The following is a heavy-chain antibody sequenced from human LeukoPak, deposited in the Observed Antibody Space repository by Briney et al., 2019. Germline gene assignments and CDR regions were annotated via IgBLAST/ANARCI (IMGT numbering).Heavy chain of an antibody. J-gene: IGHJ1*01. V-gene: IGHV1-8*03. CDR1: GYTFTSYD. D-gene: IGHD4-17*01. CDR2: INPNSGKT. Sequence: GASVKVSCKASGYTFTSYDINWVRQAAGQGLEWMGLINPNSGKTVYAQKFEGRVTITRDTSISTAYMELSSLRSEDTAVYYCARVPYYGAPYFQHWGQGPLVTVSS. CDR3: ARVPYYGAPYFQH.